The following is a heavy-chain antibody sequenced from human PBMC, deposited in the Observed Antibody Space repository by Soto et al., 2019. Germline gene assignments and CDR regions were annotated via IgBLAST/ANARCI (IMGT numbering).Heavy chain of an antibody. CDR2: ISWDSAVI. CDR1: GFTFDDYA. J-gene: IGHJ4*02. V-gene: IGHV3-9*01. CDR3: ARAPYYDSSGYYRAVIDY. D-gene: IGHD3-22*01. Sequence: GGSLRLSCAASGFTFDDYAIHWVRQAPGKGLEWVSGISWDSAVIDYAVSVKGRFTISRDNAKNSLYLQMNSLRAEDTAVYYCARAPYYDSSGYYRAVIDYWGQGTLVTVSS.